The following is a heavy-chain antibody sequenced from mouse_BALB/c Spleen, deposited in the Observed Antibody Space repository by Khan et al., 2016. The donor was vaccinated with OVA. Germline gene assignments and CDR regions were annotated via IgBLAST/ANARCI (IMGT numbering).Heavy chain of an antibody. J-gene: IGHJ2*01. CDR2: IYPGTNNT. CDR3: AREEALYYFDY. D-gene: IGHD1-1*01. Sequence: QVQLKQSGAELVRPGVSVKLSCKTSGYIFTTYWIHWLKQRSGQGLEWIARIYPGTNNTYYSEKLKDKVTLTADKSSTTAYLQLSSLKSEDSADNFCAREEALYYFDYWGQGTTLTVSS. V-gene: IGHV1-76*01. CDR1: GYIFTTYW.